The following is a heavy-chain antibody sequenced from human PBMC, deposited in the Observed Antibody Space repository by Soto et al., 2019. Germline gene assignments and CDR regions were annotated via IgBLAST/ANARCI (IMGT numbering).Heavy chain of an antibody. V-gene: IGHV4-39*01. CDR3: ATNLDYYDSSGYSSFDY. CDR1: GGSISSSSYY. J-gene: IGHJ4*02. Sequence: KTSETLSLTCTVSGGSISSSSYYWGWIRQPPGKGLEWIGSIYYSGNTYYNPSLKSRVTISVDTSKDQFSLKLSSVTAADTAVYYCATNLDYYDSSGYSSFDYWGQGTLVTVSS. D-gene: IGHD3-22*01. CDR2: IYYSGNT.